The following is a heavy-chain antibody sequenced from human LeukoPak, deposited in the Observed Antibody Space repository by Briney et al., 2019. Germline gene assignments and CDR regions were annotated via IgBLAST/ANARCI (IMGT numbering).Heavy chain of an antibody. D-gene: IGHD3-3*01. CDR3: AKTPYEYDSTGFFPY. V-gene: IGHV3-30*18. CDR1: GFIFSNFG. J-gene: IGHJ4*02. Sequence: GGSLRLSCAASGFIFSNFGMHWVRQAPGKGLEWVAVISYDGNIKSYADSVKGRLTISRDNSKNTLFLQMNSLRAEDTAAYYCAKTPYEYDSTGFFPYWGQGTLVTVSS. CDR2: ISYDGNIK.